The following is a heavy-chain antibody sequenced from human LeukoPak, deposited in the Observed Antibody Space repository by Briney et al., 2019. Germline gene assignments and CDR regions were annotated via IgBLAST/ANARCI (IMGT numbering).Heavy chain of an antibody. CDR1: GFTFSSYA. CDR3: AKGLGRGSGWNIIDY. Sequence: QPGGSLRLSCAASGFTFSSYAMSWVRQAPGKGLEWVSAISGSGGSTYYADSVKGRFTISRDNSKNTLYLQMKSLRAEDTAVYYCAKGLGRGSGWNIIDYWGQGTLVTVSS. CDR2: ISGSGGST. D-gene: IGHD6-19*01. V-gene: IGHV3-23*01. J-gene: IGHJ4*02.